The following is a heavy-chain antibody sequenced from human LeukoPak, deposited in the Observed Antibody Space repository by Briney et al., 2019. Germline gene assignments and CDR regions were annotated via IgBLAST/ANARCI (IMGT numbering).Heavy chain of an antibody. CDR3: AREDGTFQY. CDR1: GFSFSNYW. Sequence: GGSLRPSCAASGFSFSNYWMNWVRQAPGKGLEWVANIKPDGSEKHYVDSVRGRFTISRDNAKNSLYLQMNSLRVEDTAVYYCAREDGTFQYWGQGTLVTVSS. J-gene: IGHJ1*01. V-gene: IGHV3-7*03. CDR2: IKPDGSEK.